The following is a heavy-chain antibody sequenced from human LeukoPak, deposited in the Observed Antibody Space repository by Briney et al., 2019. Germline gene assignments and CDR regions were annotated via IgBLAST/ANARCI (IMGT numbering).Heavy chain of an antibody. J-gene: IGHJ4*02. D-gene: IGHD3-10*01. Sequence: SGTLSLTCAVSGGSISSSNWWSWVRQPPGKGLEWIGEIYHSGSTNYNPSLKSRVTISVDKSKNQFSLKLSSVTAADTAVYYCARTNMVRGVIPYFDYWGQGTLVTVSS. CDR1: GGSISSSNW. V-gene: IGHV4-4*02. CDR2: IYHSGST. CDR3: ARTNMVRGVIPYFDY.